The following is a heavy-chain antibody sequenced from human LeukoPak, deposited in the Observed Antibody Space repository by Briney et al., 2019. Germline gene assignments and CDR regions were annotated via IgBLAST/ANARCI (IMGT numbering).Heavy chain of an antibody. Sequence: SLRLSCAASGFTFTTYALHWVRQAPGKGLEWVAYISFDVSVTYYADSVKGRFTISRDNSKNTLYLQMNGLRVEDTAVYYGERDGGGFRFVQWSECVQFFDYWGQGSLVTVSS. CDR2: ISFDVSVT. V-gene: IGHV3-30*04. D-gene: IGHD3-3*01. CDR1: GFTFTTYA. CDR3: ERDGGGFRFVQWSECVQFFDY. J-gene: IGHJ4*02.